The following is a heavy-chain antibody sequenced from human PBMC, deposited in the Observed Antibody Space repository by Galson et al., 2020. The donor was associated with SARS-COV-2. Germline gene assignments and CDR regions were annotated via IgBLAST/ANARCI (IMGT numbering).Heavy chain of an antibody. CDR1: GYTFTSYG. CDR2: ISAYNGNT. V-gene: IGHV1-18*01. D-gene: IGHD6-6*01. Sequence: ASVKVSCKASGYTFTSYGISWVRQAPGHGLEWMGWISAYNGNTNYAQKLQGRVTMTTDTSTSTAYMELRSLRSDDTAVYYCARGSSLSNPRPSIYYYYGMDVWGQGTTVTVSS. CDR3: ARGSSLSNPRPSIYYYYGMDV. J-gene: IGHJ6*02.